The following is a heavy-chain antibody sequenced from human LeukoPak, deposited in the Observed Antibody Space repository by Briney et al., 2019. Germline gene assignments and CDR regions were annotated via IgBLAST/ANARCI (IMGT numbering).Heavy chain of an antibody. CDR2: INTNTGNP. CDR1: GYTFTSYA. J-gene: IGHJ6*04. D-gene: IGHD4-11*01. Sequence: ASVKVSCKASGYTFTSYAMNWVRQAPGQGLEWMGWINTNTGNPTYARGFTGRFVFSLDTSVSTAYLQISSLKAEDTAMYYCARGTGPAVTTSVDVMDVWGKGTTVTVSS. V-gene: IGHV7-4-1*02. CDR3: ARGTGPAVTTSVDVMDV.